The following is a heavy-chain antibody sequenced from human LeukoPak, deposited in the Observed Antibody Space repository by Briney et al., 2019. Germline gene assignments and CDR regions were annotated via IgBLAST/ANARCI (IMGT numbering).Heavy chain of an antibody. Sequence: SVKVSCKASGGTFSSYAISWVRQAPGQGLEWMGGIIPIFGTANYAQKFQGRVTITADKSTSTAYMELSSLRSEDTAVYYCARAGIAAAGTGYYYYYYMDVWGKGTTVTVSS. V-gene: IGHV1-69*06. D-gene: IGHD6-13*01. CDR3: ARAGIAAAGTGYYYYYYMDV. J-gene: IGHJ6*03. CDR2: IIPIFGTA. CDR1: GGTFSSYA.